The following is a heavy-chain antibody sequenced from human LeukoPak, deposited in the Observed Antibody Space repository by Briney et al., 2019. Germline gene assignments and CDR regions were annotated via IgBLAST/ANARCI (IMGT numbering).Heavy chain of an antibody. D-gene: IGHD5-18*01. Sequence: GASVKVSCKASGYTFTGYYMHWVRQAPGRGLEWMGWINPSSGGTNYAQKFQGRVTMTRDTSISTAYMELSRLRSDDTAVYYCARDPQYSYGLYYYYYMDVWGKGTTVTVSS. CDR1: GYTFTGYY. V-gene: IGHV1-2*02. CDR3: ARDPQYSYGLYYYYYMDV. J-gene: IGHJ6*03. CDR2: INPSSGGT.